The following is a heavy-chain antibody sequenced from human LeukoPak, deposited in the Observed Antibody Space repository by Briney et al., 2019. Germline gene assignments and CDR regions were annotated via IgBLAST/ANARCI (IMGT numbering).Heavy chain of an antibody. D-gene: IGHD2-2*01. CDR3: ARGPSYLVPEDT. V-gene: IGHV4-31*03. J-gene: IGHJ4*02. CDR2: IYYSGST. CDR1: VGSISSGGYY. Sequence: PSETLSLTCSVSVGSISSGGYYWSWIRQHPGKGLEWIGYIYYSGSTYYNPSLKSRVTISVDTSKNQFYLKLSSVTAADTAVYYCARGPSYLVPEDTWGQGTLVTVSS.